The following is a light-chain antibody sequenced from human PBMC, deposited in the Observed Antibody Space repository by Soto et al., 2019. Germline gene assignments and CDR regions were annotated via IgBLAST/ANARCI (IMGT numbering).Light chain of an antibody. CDR1: QSVSSN. J-gene: IGKJ5*01. CDR2: GAS. CDR3: QQYNNWPPAIT. V-gene: IGKV3-15*01. Sequence: EIVMTQSPATLSVSPGERATLSCRASQSVSSNLAWYQQKPGQAPRLLIYGASTGATGIPARFSGSGSGTEFTLTISSLQSEDVAVYYCQQYNNWPPAITFGQGTRLEIK.